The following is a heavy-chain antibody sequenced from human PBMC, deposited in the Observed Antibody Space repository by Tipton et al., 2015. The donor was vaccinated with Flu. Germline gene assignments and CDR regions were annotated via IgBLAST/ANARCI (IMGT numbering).Heavy chain of an antibody. D-gene: IGHD2-2*02. J-gene: IGHJ6*02. CDR1: GGSINSDSYY. CDR3: ARPHTPYFYGMDV. Sequence: TLSLTCTVSGGSINSDSYYWGWIRQTPGKGLQWIGSIYYTGTTSYNPSLQGRVTISAGRSKNQFSLEMSSLTAADTAVYYCARPHTPYFYGMDVWGQGTTVTVSS. CDR2: IYYTGTT. V-gene: IGHV4-39*07.